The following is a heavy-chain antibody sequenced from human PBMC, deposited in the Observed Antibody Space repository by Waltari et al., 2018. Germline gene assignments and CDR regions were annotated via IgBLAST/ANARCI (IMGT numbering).Heavy chain of an antibody. Sequence: QVQLQESGPGLVRPSETLSLTCTVSRGSLRSYYWTWIRQTPGKGLEWVGYIYYSGSTSYNPSLKSRVTMSVDTSMDKFSLKLSSVTAADTAIYYCARLLYDSSGYWFDSWGQGTLVTVSS. V-gene: IGHV4-59*01. CDR3: ARLLYDSSGYWFDS. CDR1: RGSLRSYY. D-gene: IGHD3-22*01. J-gene: IGHJ5*01. CDR2: IYYSGST.